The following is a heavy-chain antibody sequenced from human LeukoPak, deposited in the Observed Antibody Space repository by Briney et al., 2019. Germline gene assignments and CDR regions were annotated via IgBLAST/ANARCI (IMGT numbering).Heavy chain of an antibody. CDR1: GGSFSGYY. D-gene: IGHD3-16*02. V-gene: IGHV4-34*01. CDR2: INHSGST. Sequence: PSETLSLTCAVYGGSFSGYYWSWIRQPPGKGLEWIGEINHSGSTNYNPSLKSRVTISVDTSKNQFSLKLSSVTAADTAVYYCARVFRSLARYYYYYYYMDVWGKGTTVTVSS. J-gene: IGHJ6*03. CDR3: ARVFRSLARYYYYYYYMDV.